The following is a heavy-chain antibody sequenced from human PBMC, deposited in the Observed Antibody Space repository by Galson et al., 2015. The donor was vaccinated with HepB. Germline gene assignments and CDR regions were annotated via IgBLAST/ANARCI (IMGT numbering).Heavy chain of an antibody. J-gene: IGHJ4*02. CDR2: IRSKANSYAT. Sequence: SLRLSCAASGFTFSGSPMHWVRQASGKGLEWVGRIRSKANSYATAYAASVKGRFTISRDDSKNTAYLQMNSLKTEDTAVYYCYGDSFDYWGQGTLVTVSS. V-gene: IGHV3-73*01. CDR3: YGDSFDY. D-gene: IGHD4-17*01. CDR1: GFTFSGSP.